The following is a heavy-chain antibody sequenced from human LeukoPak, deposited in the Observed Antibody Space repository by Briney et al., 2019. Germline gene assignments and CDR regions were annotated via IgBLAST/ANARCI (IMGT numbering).Heavy chain of an antibody. V-gene: IGHV4-34*01. J-gene: IGHJ6*03. Sequence: MPSETLSLTCAVYGGSFSGYYWSWVRQPPGKGLEWVGEINQSGSTKYNPSLKRRGTISVDTSKNQFSLKLSSVTAADTAVYYCARGRRYGNYYYYMDVWGKGATVTVSS. D-gene: IGHD1-1*01. CDR1: GGSFSGYY. CDR2: INQSGST. CDR3: ARGRRYGNYYYYMDV.